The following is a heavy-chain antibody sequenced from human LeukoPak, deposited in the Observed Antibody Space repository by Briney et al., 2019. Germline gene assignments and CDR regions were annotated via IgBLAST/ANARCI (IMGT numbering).Heavy chain of an antibody. CDR2: ISSDSTYI. V-gene: IGHV3-21*01. D-gene: IGHD2-21*02. J-gene: IGHJ4*02. CDR1: GFTFSTYT. CDR3: APTGKVTVGIGY. Sequence: AGESLRLSCAASGFTFSTYTMNWVRQAPGKGLEWVSSISSDSTYIYYADSVQGRFTISRDNAKNSLYLQMNSLRAEDTAVYYCAPTGKVTVGIGYWGQGTLVTVSS.